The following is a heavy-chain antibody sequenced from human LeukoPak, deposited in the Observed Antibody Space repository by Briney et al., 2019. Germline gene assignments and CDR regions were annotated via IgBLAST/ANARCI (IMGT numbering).Heavy chain of an antibody. D-gene: IGHD3-10*01. CDR2: INSDGSST. CDR1: GFTFSSYW. V-gene: IGHV3-74*01. CDR3: ARGPITMVRGPPDY. Sequence: GGSLRLSCAASGFTFSSYWMHWVRQAPGKGLVWVSRINSDGSSTSYADSVKGRFTISRDNAKNTLYLQMNRLRAEDTAVYYCARGPITMVRGPPDYWGQGTLVTVSS. J-gene: IGHJ4*02.